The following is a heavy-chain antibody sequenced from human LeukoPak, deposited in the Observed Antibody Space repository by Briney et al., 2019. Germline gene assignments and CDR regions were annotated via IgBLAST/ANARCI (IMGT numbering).Heavy chain of an antibody. V-gene: IGHV3-48*02. D-gene: IGHD3-22*01. CDR2: ISSSSNTM. CDR3: ARDLNLYDSSGYYPR. CDR1: RLTFSSYS. Sequence: GGSLRLSCAASRLTFSSYSMNWVRQAPGKGLEWVSYISSSSNTMYYADSVKGRFTISRDNAKNSLYLQMNSLRDEDTAVYYCARDLNLYDSSGYYPRWGQGTLVTVSS. J-gene: IGHJ4*02.